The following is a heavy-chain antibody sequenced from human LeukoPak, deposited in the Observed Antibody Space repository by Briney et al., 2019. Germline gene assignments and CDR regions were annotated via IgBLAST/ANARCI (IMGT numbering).Heavy chain of an antibody. CDR1: GFTFSNYA. Sequence: GGSLRLSCAASGFTFSNYAMSWIRQAPGKGLEWVSAISGSGHNTYHADSVKGRFTISRDNSKNTLYLQMNSLRAEDTAVYFCATDRPHPSNEPSHFYYWGQGTLVTVSS. J-gene: IGHJ4*02. CDR3: ATDRPHPSNEPSHFYY. CDR2: ISGSGHNT. D-gene: IGHD4-11*01. V-gene: IGHV3-23*01.